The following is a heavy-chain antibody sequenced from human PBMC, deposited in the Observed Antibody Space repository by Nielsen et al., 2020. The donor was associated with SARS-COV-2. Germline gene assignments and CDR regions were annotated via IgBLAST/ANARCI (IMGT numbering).Heavy chain of an antibody. CDR3: ARDGIAVAGTGGFDY. CDR1: GGSFSGYY. CDR2: INHSGST. Sequence: SETLPLTCAVYGGSFSGYYWSWIRQPPGKGLEWIGEINHSGSTNYNPSLKSRVTISVDTSKNQFSLKLSSVTAADTAVYYCARDGIAVAGTGGFDYWGQGTLVTVSS. V-gene: IGHV4-34*01. J-gene: IGHJ4*02. D-gene: IGHD6-19*01.